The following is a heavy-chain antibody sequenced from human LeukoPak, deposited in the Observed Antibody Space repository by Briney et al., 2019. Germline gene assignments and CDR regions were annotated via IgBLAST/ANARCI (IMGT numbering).Heavy chain of an antibody. CDR1: GFTFSDYY. D-gene: IGHD5-24*01. Sequence: PGGSLRLSCAASGFTFSDYYMSWIRQAPGKGLEWVSYISSSGSTIYYADSVKGRFTISRDNAKNSLYLQMNSLRAEDTAVYYCARAPSQRFRYYYGMDVWGQGTTVTVSS. J-gene: IGHJ6*02. V-gene: IGHV3-11*01. CDR2: ISSSGSTI. CDR3: ARAPSQRFRYYYGMDV.